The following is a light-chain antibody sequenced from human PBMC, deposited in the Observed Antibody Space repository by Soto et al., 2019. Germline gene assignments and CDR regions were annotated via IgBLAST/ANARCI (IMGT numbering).Light chain of an antibody. Sequence: DIQMTQSPSSLSASVGDRVTITCRASQSISTYLNWYLQKPGKAPKLLISAASSLQSGVPSRFSGSGSGTHFTLTINRLQPEDFATYYCQQSYSTQYTFGQGTKLEIK. CDR3: QQSYSTQYT. J-gene: IGKJ2*01. CDR1: QSISTY. CDR2: AAS. V-gene: IGKV1-39*01.